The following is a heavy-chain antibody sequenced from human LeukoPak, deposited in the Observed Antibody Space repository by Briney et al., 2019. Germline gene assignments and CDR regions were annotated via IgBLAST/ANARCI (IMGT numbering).Heavy chain of an antibody. CDR2: VGIAADT. J-gene: IGHJ3*01. CDR3: AREGRMGTADAFDV. D-gene: IGHD1-14*01. CDR1: GFTFNNYE. Sequence: GGSLRLSCAASGFTFNNYEMHWVRHTAGKGLEWVSAVGIAADTFYAGSVKGRFSISRDNAESSLFLQMNSLRAGDTAVYYCAREGRMGTADAFDVWGQGTMVTVSS. V-gene: IGHV3-13*01.